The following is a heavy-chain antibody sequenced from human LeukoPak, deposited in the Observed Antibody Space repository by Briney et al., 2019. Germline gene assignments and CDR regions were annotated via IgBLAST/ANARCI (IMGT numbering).Heavy chain of an antibody. J-gene: IGHJ4*02. CDR1: GGSISSSYYY. CDR2: ISYSGST. CDR3: ARHYGGYYYTVDY. D-gene: IGHD3-22*01. Sequence: SETLSLTCSVSGGSISSSYYYWGWIRQPPGKGLEWIGSISYSGSTYSNPSLRSRVTISVDTSKNQFSLKLSSVTAADTAVYYCARHYGGYYYTVDYWGQGTLVTVSS. V-gene: IGHV4-39*01.